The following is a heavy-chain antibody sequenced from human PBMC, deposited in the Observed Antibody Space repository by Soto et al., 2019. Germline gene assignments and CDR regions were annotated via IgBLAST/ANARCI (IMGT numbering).Heavy chain of an antibody. Sequence: SEPLSLRCTVSGYYISSVSYWASTRQPPSTGPEWIASIYHGGTTFYNPSLKSRITISVDTSNNQFSLKLTSVTAADTAVYYCARVHVMVVAGSTFDYWGHGTLVTAPQ. J-gene: IGHJ4*01. CDR1: GYYISSVSY. D-gene: IGHD6-19*01. CDR2: IYHGGTT. V-gene: IGHV4-38-2*02. CDR3: ARVHVMVVAGSTFDY.